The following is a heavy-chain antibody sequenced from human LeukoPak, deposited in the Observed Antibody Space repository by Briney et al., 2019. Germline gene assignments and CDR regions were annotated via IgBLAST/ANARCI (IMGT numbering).Heavy chain of an antibody. CDR2: IYSGGST. CDR1: GFTVSSNY. D-gene: IGHD5-12*01. J-gene: IGHJ4*02. CDR3: ARDPYPGGYSGYDTY. V-gene: IGHV3-66*01. Sequence: GSLRLSCAASGFTVSSNYMSWVRQAPGKGLEWVSVIYSGGSTYYADSVKGRFTISRDNSKNTLYLQMNSLRAEDTAVYYCARDPYPGGYSGYDTYWGQGTLVTVSS.